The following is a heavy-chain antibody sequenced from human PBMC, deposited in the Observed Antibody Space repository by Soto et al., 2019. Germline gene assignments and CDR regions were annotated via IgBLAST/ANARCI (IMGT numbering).Heavy chain of an antibody. D-gene: IGHD6-13*01. CDR1: GGSISSGDYY. CDR3: ARDSAAEPNYYYYYGMDG. V-gene: IGHV4-30-4*02. J-gene: IGHJ6*02. CDR2: IYYSGST. Sequence: PSDTLSLTCTVSGGSISSGDYYWIWIRHPPGKGLEWIGYIYYSGSTYYNPSLKSRVTISVDTSKNQFSLKLSSVTAADTAVYYCARDSAAEPNYYYYYGMDGWGQGTTVTVSS.